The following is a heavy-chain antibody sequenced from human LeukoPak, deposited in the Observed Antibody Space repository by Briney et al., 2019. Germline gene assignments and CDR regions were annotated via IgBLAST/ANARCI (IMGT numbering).Heavy chain of an antibody. Sequence: PGGSLRLSCTASGFTFGDYAMSWFRQAPGKGLEWVGFIRSKAYGGTTEYAASVKGRFTISRDDSKSIAYLQMNSLKTEDTAVYYCTRSDYYDSSGYRLYYYYGMDVWGQGTTVTASS. J-gene: IGHJ6*02. CDR1: GFTFGDYA. V-gene: IGHV3-49*03. D-gene: IGHD3-22*01. CDR3: TRSDYYDSSGYRLYYYYGMDV. CDR2: IRSKAYGGTT.